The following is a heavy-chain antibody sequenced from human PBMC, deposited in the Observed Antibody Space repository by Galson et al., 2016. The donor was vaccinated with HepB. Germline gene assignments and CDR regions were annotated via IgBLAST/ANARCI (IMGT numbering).Heavy chain of an antibody. CDR2: ISSRSSYT. Sequence: SLRLSCAVSGFNFSDFYMIWIRQAPGKGLEWISYISSRSSYTNYADSVKGRFTISRDNAKNSLYLQMNSLRAEDTAVYYCVRDPQLGSLWYFGLWGRGTLVTVSS. CDR3: VRDPQLGSLWYFGL. D-gene: IGHD1-1*01. J-gene: IGHJ2*01. CDR1: GFNFSDFY. V-gene: IGHV3-11*06.